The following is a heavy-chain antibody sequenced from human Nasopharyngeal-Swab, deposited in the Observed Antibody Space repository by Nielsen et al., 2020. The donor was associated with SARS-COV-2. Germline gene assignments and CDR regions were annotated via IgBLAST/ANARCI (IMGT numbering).Heavy chain of an antibody. CDR1: GFTFDDYG. D-gene: IGHD3-22*01. CDR3: ARDLDYYDNSGYPFDY. V-gene: IGHV3-33*08. CDR2: IWFDGRNK. J-gene: IGHJ4*02. Sequence: GGSLRLSCAASGFTFDDYGMHWVRQAPGKGLEWVAVIWFDGRNKYYADSVKGRFTISRDNSKNTLHLQMNSLRGEDTAVYYCARDLDYYDNSGYPFDYWGQGTLVTVSS.